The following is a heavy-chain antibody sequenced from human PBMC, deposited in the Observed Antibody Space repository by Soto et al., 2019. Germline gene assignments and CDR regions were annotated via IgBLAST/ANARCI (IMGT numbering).Heavy chain of an antibody. Sequence: GGSKSLSCSASGLPFSTYAMTWVRPAPGKGLEWVSLISNSGDGTYYADSVKGRFTISRDNSQRTLNLQMNSLRAEDTAVYYCAKNGDFWSWGMDVGGQGTTVT. CDR2: ISNSGDGT. J-gene: IGHJ6*02. CDR1: GLPFSTYA. V-gene: IGHV3-23*01. CDR3: AKNGDFWSWGMDV. D-gene: IGHD3-3*01.